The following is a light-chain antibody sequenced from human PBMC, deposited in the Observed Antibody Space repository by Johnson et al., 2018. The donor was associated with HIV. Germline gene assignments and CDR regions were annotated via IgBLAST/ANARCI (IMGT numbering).Light chain of an antibody. CDR1: SSNIGNNF. V-gene: IGLV1-51*02. Sequence: QSVLTQSPSVSAAPRQKVTISCSGSSSNIGNNFVSWYQQFPGVVPKLLIYEDDKRPSGITDRFSGSKSGTSATLGITGLQTGDEADYYCGTWDTSLSTGGVFGTGAKVTVL. J-gene: IGLJ1*01. CDR3: GTWDTSLSTGGV. CDR2: EDD.